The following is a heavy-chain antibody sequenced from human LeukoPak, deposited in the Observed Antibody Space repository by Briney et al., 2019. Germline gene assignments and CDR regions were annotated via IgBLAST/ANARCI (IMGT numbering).Heavy chain of an antibody. CDR3: AKDQPPLYYYGSGSYYTGYDY. V-gene: IGHV3-53*01. J-gene: IGHJ4*02. CDR2: LFSGGAT. CDR1: GSTVSSFF. Sequence: GGSLRLSCAASGSTVSSFFMSWVRQAPGKGLEWVSVLFSGGATYNADSVKGRFTISRDNSKNTLYLQMNSLRAEDTAVYYCAKDQPPLYYYGSGSYYTGYDYWGQGTLVTVSS. D-gene: IGHD3-10*01.